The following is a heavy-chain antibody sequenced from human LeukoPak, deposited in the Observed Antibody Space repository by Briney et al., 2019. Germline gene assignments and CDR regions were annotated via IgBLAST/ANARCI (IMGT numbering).Heavy chain of an antibody. CDR1: GFTFSSYG. CDR3: AKEYCSGGSCLNY. Sequence: QPGGSLRLSCAASGFTFSSYGMHWFRQAPGKGLEWVAFIRYDGSNKYYADSVKGRFTISRDNSRNTLYLQMNSLRAEDTAVYYCAKEYCSGGSCLNYWGQGTLVTVSS. CDR2: IRYDGSNK. V-gene: IGHV3-30*02. D-gene: IGHD2-15*01. J-gene: IGHJ4*02.